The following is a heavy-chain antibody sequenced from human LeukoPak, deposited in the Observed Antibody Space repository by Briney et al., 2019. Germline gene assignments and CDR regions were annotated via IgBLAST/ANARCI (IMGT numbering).Heavy chain of an antibody. Sequence: PGGSLRLSCAASGFTFSTYGMHWVRQAPGKGLEWVAVIWYDGSNKYYADSVKGRFTISRDNSKNTLYLQMNSLRAEDTAVYYCARDRAKWVAAPLGLWGQGTLVTVSS. CDR2: IWYDGSNK. CDR1: GFTFSTYG. J-gene: IGHJ4*02. CDR3: ARDRAKWVAAPLGL. V-gene: IGHV3-33*01. D-gene: IGHD3-16*01.